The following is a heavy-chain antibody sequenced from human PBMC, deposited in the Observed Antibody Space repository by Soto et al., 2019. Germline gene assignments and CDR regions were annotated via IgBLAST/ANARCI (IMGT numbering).Heavy chain of an antibody. D-gene: IGHD1-26*01. J-gene: IGHJ4*02. Sequence: SQTLSLTCAISGDSVSKNGAAWNGIGQSPSRGLEWRGRTYYRSQWHYDYATSVRSRIIINPDTSKNPHSLHLHSVPPEDTAVYYCARAPPDFTSGFDYWGQGTLVPVSS. CDR3: ARAPPDFTSGFDY. CDR2: TYYRSQWHY. CDR1: GDSVSKNGAA. V-gene: IGHV6-1*01.